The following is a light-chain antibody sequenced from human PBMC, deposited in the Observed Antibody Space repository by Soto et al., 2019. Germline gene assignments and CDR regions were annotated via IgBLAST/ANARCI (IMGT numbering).Light chain of an antibody. J-gene: IGKJ1*01. CDR1: QSISSW. V-gene: IGKV1-5*03. Sequence: DIQMTQSPSTLSASVGDRVTITCRASQSISSWLAWYQQKPGKAPKLLIYKASSLESGVPSRFSGSGSGTEFTFTISSLQSDDFATYYCQQYNRLRTFGQGTKVELK. CDR2: KAS. CDR3: QQYNRLRT.